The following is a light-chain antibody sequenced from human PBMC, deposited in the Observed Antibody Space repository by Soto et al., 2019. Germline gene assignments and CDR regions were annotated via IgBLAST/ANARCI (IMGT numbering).Light chain of an antibody. J-gene: IGKJ4*01. CDR3: QQYNNLPLT. V-gene: IGKV1-33*01. CDR1: QDIRED. Sequence: DIQMTQSPSSLSASVGDRVTITCQASQDIREDLNWYQQKPGKAPQLLIYAASNLETGVPSRFTGSGSGTDFTFTISSLQPEDIATYFCQQYNNLPLTFGGGTKVEI. CDR2: AAS.